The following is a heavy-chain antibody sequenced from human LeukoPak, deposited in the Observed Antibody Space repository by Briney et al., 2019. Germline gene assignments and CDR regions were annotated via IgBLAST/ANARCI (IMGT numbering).Heavy chain of an antibody. J-gene: IGHJ5*02. CDR2: IYHTGSP. Sequence: PSETLSLTCTASGGSLSSHYWSWIRQPPGKGLEWIGYIYHTGSPKYNPSLRSRVTISVDTSKNQISLKLSSVTAADTAVYYCAKELYYQGSGVLFDPWGQGTQVTVSS. CDR3: AKELYYQGSGVLFDP. D-gene: IGHD3-10*01. CDR1: GGSLSSHY. V-gene: IGHV4-59*11.